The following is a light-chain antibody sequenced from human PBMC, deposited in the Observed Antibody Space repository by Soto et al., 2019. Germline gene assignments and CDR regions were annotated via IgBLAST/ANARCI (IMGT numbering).Light chain of an antibody. CDR1: QSVSNNY. Sequence: EIVVTQSPGTLSLSTGERATLSCRASQSVSNNYLAWYQQKPGQAPRLLIYGASNRATGIPDRFSGSGSGTDFTLTISRLEPEDFAVYYCQQYGSSGTFGQGTKVAIK. CDR2: GAS. V-gene: IGKV3-20*01. J-gene: IGKJ1*01. CDR3: QQYGSSGT.